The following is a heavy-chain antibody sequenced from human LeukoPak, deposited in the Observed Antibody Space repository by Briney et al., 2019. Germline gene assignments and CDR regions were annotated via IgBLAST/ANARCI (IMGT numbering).Heavy chain of an antibody. Sequence: GGSLRLSCAASGFTFSSYVMHWVRQAPGKGLEWVAVISYDGSNKYYADSVKGRFTISRDNSKNTLYLQMNSLRAEDTAVYYCAKDQMGYCSSTSCYLATMDYWGQGTLVTVSS. D-gene: IGHD2-2*01. J-gene: IGHJ4*02. CDR1: GFTFSSYV. CDR2: ISYDGSNK. CDR3: AKDQMGYCSSTSCYLATMDY. V-gene: IGHV3-30*18.